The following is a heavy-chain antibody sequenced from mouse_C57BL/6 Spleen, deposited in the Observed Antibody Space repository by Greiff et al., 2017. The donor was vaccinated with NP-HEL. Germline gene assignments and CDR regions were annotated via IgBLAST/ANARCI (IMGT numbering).Heavy chain of an antibody. CDR3: ARDYSSNEYYFDY. V-gene: IGHV1-72*01. Sequence: QVQLQQPGAELVKPGASVKLSCKASGYTFTSYWMHWVKQRPGRGLEWMGRIDPNSGGTKYDEKFKSKATLTVDKPSSTAYMQLSSLTSEDSAVYYCARDYSSNEYYFDYWGQGTTLTVSS. CDR2: IDPNSGGT. D-gene: IGHD2-5*01. CDR1: GYTFTSYW. J-gene: IGHJ2*01.